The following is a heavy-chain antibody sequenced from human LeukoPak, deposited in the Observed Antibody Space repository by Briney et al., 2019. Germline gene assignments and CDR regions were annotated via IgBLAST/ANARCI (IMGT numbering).Heavy chain of an antibody. V-gene: IGHV3-23*01. CDR3: AKEGNEYSGSPQSYWYFDL. D-gene: IGHD1-26*01. J-gene: IGHJ2*01. CDR2: ISGSGGST. Sequence: GGSLRLSCAASGFPFSSYAMSWVRQAPGKGLEWVSSISGSGGSTYYADSVKGRFTISRDNSKNTLYLQMKSLRAEDTAVYYCAKEGNEYSGSPQSYWYFDLWGRGTLVTVSS. CDR1: GFPFSSYA.